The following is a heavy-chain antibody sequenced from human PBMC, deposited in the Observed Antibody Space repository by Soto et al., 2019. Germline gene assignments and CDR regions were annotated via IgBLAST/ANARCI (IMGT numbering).Heavy chain of an antibody. CDR3: ARGKKRIFDIVVVPAANDY. CDR1: GYTFTGYD. D-gene: IGHD2-2*01. V-gene: IGHV1-8*01. J-gene: IGHJ4*02. Sequence: GASVKVSCKASGYTFTGYDINWVRQATGQGLEWMGWMNPNSGNTGYAQKFQGRVTMTRNTSISTAYMELSSLRSEDTAVYYCARGKKRIFDIVVVPAANDYWGQGTLVTVSS. CDR2: MNPNSGNT.